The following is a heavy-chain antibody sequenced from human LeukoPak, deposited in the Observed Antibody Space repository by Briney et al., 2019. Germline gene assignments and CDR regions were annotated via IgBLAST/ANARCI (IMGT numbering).Heavy chain of an antibody. D-gene: IGHD3-22*01. CDR2: IWYDGSNK. V-gene: IGHV3-33*01. Sequence: GGSLRLSCAASGFTFSSYGMHWVRQAPGKGLEWVAVIWYDGSNKYYADSVKGRFTISRDNSKNTLYLQMNSLRAEDTAVYYCARGDSSGYYYPPSYYFDYWGQGTLVTVS. CDR3: ARGDSSGYYYPPSYYFDY. J-gene: IGHJ4*02. CDR1: GFTFSSYG.